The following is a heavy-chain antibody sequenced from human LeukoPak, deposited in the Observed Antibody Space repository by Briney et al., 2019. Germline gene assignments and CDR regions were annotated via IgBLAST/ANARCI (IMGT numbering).Heavy chain of an antibody. J-gene: IGHJ4*02. CDR2: IIPIFGTA. V-gene: IGHV1-69*13. Sequence: ASVKVSCKASGGTFSSYAISWVRQAPGQGLEWMGGIIPIFGTANYAQKFQGRVTITADESTSTAYMELSSLRSEDTAVYYCAREGGAAGQGLFDYWGQGTLVTVSS. CDR1: GGTFSSYA. D-gene: IGHD6-25*01. CDR3: AREGGAAGQGLFDY.